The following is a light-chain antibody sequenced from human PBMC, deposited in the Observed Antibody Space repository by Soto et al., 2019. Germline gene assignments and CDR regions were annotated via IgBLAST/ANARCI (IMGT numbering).Light chain of an antibody. CDR2: GAS. Sequence: EILLTQSPGTLSLSPGERATLSCRASQSVSSSYLAWYQQKPGQAPRLLIYGASSRATGIPDRFSGSGSGTGFTLTISRLEPEDFAVYYCQQYGSSPENTFGQGTKLEIK. J-gene: IGKJ2*01. CDR1: QSVSSSY. CDR3: QQYGSSPENT. V-gene: IGKV3-20*01.